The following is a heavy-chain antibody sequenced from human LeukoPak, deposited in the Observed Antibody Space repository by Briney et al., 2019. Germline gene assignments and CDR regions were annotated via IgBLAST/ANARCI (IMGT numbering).Heavy chain of an antibody. CDR1: GFTFSSYA. CDR3: ASPARTGIAARATDY. CDR2: ISYDGSNK. Sequence: PGRSLRLSCAASGFTFSSYAMHWVRQAPGKGLEWVAVISYDGSNKYYADSVKGRFTISRDNSKNTLYLQMNSLRAEDTAVYYCASPARTGIAARATDYWGQGTLVTVSS. V-gene: IGHV3-30-3*02. J-gene: IGHJ4*02. D-gene: IGHD6-6*01.